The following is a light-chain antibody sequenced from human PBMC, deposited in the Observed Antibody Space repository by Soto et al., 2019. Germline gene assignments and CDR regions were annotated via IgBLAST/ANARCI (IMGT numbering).Light chain of an antibody. CDR2: WAS. J-gene: IGKJ2*01. CDR3: QQYESTPPT. Sequence: DIVMTQSPDSLAVSLGERATINCKSSQSVLYSSNNKNYLAWYQQRPGQPPKLLIYWASTRESGVPDRFSCSGSGTDFTLTITSLQAEDVAVYYGQQYESTPPTFGQGTKLEIK. CDR1: QSVLYSSNNKNY. V-gene: IGKV4-1*01.